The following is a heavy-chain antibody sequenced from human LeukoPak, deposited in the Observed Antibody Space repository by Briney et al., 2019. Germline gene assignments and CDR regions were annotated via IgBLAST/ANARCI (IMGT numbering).Heavy chain of an antibody. CDR1: GGTFSSYA. D-gene: IGHD5-18*01. CDR2: IIPIFGTA. Sequence: ASVKVSCKASGGTFSSYAICWVRQAPGQGLEWMGGIIPIFGTANYAQKFQGRVTITTDEYTSTAYMELSSLRSEDTAVYYCARERIQLFFDYWGQGTLVTVSS. CDR3: ARERIQLFFDY. J-gene: IGHJ4*02. V-gene: IGHV1-69*05.